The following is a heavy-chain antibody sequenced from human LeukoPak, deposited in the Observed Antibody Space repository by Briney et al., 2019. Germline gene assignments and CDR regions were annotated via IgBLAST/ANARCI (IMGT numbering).Heavy chain of an antibody. CDR3: ARGRGTTVTLFDY. J-gene: IGHJ4*02. V-gene: IGHV4-59*01. CDR1: DGSISSYY. Sequence: SETLSLTCTVTDGSISSYYWSWIRQPPGKGLEWIGYIYYSGSTNYNPSLKSRVTISVDTSKNQFSLKPSSVTAADTAVYYCARGRGTTVTLFDYWGQGTLVTVSS. D-gene: IGHD4-17*01. CDR2: IYYSGST.